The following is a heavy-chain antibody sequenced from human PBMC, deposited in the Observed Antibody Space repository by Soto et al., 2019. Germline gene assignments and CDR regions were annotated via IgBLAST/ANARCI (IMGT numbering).Heavy chain of an antibody. Sequence: VASVKVSCKASGGTFSTYAITWVRQAPGQGLEWMGGIIPMFGTANYAQKFQGRVTITADESTSTAYMELSSLRSEDTAMYYCARDCPVYDILTGYYDSENHWFDPWGQGTLVTVSS. D-gene: IGHD3-9*01. CDR1: GGTFSTYA. CDR2: IIPMFGTA. J-gene: IGHJ5*02. V-gene: IGHV1-69*13. CDR3: ARDCPVYDILTGYYDSENHWFDP.